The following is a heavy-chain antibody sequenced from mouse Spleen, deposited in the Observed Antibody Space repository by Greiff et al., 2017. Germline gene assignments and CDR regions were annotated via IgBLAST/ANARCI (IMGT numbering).Heavy chain of an antibody. CDR1: GFNIKNSY. CDR3: CRSRGNGYCYIDV. J-gene: IGHJ1*01. Sequence: EVQLQQSVAELVRPGASVKLSCTAPGFNIKNSYMHWVRQRPEQGLEWIGRINPANGNTKYAPKFQGKATITADTSSNTVYLQLSSLTSEEAAIYCCCRSRGNGYCYIDVWGAGTTVTVAS. CDR2: INPANGNT. V-gene: IGHV14-3*01.